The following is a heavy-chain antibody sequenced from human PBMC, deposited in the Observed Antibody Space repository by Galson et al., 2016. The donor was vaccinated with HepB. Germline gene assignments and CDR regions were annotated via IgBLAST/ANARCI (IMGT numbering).Heavy chain of an antibody. D-gene: IGHD3-16*01. CDR2: ISYDGSKK. CDR3: VRDLDDYIWGTYRTLDY. Sequence: SLRLSCAASGFTFSNYAMNWVRQAPGKGLEWVAVISYDGSKKYYADSVKGRFTISRDNAKNTLYVQMNSLRAEDTALYYCVRDLDDYIWGTYRTLDYWGQGTLVTVSS. CDR1: GFTFSNYA. J-gene: IGHJ4*02. V-gene: IGHV3-30*04.